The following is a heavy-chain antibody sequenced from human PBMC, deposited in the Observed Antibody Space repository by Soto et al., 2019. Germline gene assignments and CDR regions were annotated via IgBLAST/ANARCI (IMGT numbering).Heavy chain of an antibody. CDR3: TTDPQLGYSSSWYGVDY. V-gene: IGHV3-15*01. J-gene: IGHJ4*02. CDR2: IKSKTDGGTT. Sequence: GGSLRLSCAASGFTFSNAWMSWVRQAPGKGLEWVGRIKSKTDGGTTDYAAPVKGRFTISRDDSKNTLYLQMNSLKTEDTAVYYCTTDPQLGYSSSWYGVDYWGQGTLVTVSS. CDR1: GFTFSNAW. D-gene: IGHD6-13*01.